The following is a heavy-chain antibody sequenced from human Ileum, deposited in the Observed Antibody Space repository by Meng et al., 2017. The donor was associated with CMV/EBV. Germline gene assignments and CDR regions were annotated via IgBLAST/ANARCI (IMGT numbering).Heavy chain of an antibody. Sequence: GGSLRLSCVASGFSFNTYGMHWVRQAPGKGLEWVAFIRNDGDNKYYADSVKGRFTISRDNADNSVFLQMNSLRAEDTAVYYCVRDADSRRWSGYYGWFDPWGQGTLVTVSS. J-gene: IGHJ5*02. CDR3: VRDADSRRWSGYYGWFDP. CDR1: GFSFNTYG. V-gene: IGHV3-30*02. D-gene: IGHD3-3*01. CDR2: IRNDGDNK.